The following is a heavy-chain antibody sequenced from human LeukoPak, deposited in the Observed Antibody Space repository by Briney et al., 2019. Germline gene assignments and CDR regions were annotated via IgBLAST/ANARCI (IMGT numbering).Heavy chain of an antibody. J-gene: IGHJ4*02. V-gene: IGHV4-30-2*01. CDR1: GGSISSGGYY. Sequence: PSETLSLTCTVSGGSISSGGYYWSWIRQPPGKGLEWIGYIYHSGSTYYNPSLKSRVTISVDRSKNQFSLKLSSVTAADTAVYYCARGGQDILTGYYTLDYWGQGTLVTVSS. CDR3: ARGGQDILTGYYTLDY. CDR2: IYHSGST. D-gene: IGHD3-9*01.